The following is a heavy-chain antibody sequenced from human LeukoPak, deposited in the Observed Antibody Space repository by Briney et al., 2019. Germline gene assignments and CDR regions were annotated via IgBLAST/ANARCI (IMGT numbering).Heavy chain of an antibody. D-gene: IGHD3-10*01. Sequence: ASVKVSCKASGYSFTNYAMNWVRQAPGQGLEWMGWINTNTGNPTYAQGFTGRFVFSLDTSVSTAYLQISSLKAEDTAVYYCARDMGSGSDNNWFDPWGQGTLVTVSS. CDR1: GYSFTNYA. J-gene: IGHJ5*02. CDR3: ARDMGSGSDNNWFDP. CDR2: INTNTGNP. V-gene: IGHV7-4-1*02.